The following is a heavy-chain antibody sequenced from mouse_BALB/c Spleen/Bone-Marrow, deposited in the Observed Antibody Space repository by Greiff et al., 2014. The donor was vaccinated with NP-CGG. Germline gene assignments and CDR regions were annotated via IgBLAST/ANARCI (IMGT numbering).Heavy chain of an antibody. Sequence: VQGVESGGGLVQPGGSRKLSCAASGFTFSSFGMHRVRQAPEKGLEWVAYISSGSSTIYYAEAVKGRFTITRDNPKNTLFLQMTSLRSEDTAMYYCARYYGNYSGYFDVWGAGTTVTVSS. CDR1: GFTFSSFG. CDR3: ARYYGNYSGYFDV. V-gene: IGHV5-17*02. J-gene: IGHJ1*01. D-gene: IGHD2-1*01. CDR2: ISSGSSTI.